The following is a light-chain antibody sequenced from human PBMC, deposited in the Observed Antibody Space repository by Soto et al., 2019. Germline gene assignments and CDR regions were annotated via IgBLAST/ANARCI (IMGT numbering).Light chain of an antibody. CDR2: GAS. CDR3: QQYNNWPPWT. Sequence: EIVMTQSPATLSVSPGERATLSCRASQSVSSNLAWYQQKPGQAPRLLIYGASTRATGIPARFSGSESGTEFTLTISSLQSEDFAVYSLQQYNNWPPWTFGQGTKVDIK. CDR1: QSVSSN. V-gene: IGKV3-15*01. J-gene: IGKJ1*01.